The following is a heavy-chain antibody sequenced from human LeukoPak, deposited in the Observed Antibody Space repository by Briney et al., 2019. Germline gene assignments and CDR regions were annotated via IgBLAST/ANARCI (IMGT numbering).Heavy chain of an antibody. D-gene: IGHD3-22*01. CDR3: ARHAVEYYYDRSGYYSAFDI. CDR1: GYSISSGYY. V-gene: IGHV4-38-2*01. J-gene: IGHJ3*02. CDR2: IYHSGST. Sequence: SETLSLTCAVSGYSISSGYYWGWIRQPPGKGLEWIGNIYHSGSTYYNPSLKSRVTISVDTSKNLFSLKLSSVTAADTAVYYCARHAVEYYYDRSGYYSAFDIWGQGTMVTVSS.